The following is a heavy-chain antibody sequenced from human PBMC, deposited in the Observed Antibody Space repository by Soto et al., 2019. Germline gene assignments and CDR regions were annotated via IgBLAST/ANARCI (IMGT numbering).Heavy chain of an antibody. D-gene: IGHD3-10*01. J-gene: IGHJ4*02. CDR2: IVPVFGTV. Sequence: QLQLVQSGAEVKKPGSSVRVSCKASGDTFTKYAISWLRQAPGQGLEWMGGIVPVFGTVNHAQRFKGRVTITADKSTSTSYVELASLTAGDTAVYYCAGVASGSTWYYFDYWGQGTLVTVSS. V-gene: IGHV1-69*06. CDR1: GDTFTKYA. CDR3: AGVASGSTWYYFDY.